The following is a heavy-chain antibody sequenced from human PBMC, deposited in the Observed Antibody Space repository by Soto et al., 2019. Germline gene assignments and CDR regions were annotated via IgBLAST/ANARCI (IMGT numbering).Heavy chain of an antibody. J-gene: IGHJ4*02. D-gene: IGHD3-10*01. CDR1: GFTFSSYA. V-gene: IGHV3-23*01. Sequence: AGGSLRLSCAASGFTFSSYAMSWVRQAPGKGLEWVSAISGSGGSTYYADSVKGRFTISRDNSKNTLYLQMNSLRAEDTAVYYCAKDPPYYGSGSHTTNWGQGTLVTVSS. CDR3: AKDPPYYGSGSHTTN. CDR2: ISGSGGST.